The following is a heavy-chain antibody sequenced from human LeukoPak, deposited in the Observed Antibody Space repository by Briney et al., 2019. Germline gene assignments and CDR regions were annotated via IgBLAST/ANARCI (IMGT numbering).Heavy chain of an antibody. CDR2: IRYDGSNK. D-gene: IGHD3-22*01. V-gene: IGHV3-30*02. J-gene: IGHJ4*02. CDR3: ARERYYPFDY. Sequence: PGGSLRLSCAASGFTFSSYGMHWVRQAPGKGLEWVAFIRYDGSNKYYADSVKGRFTISRDNAKNSLYLQMNSLRAEDTAVYYCARERYYPFDYWGQGTLVTVSS. CDR1: GFTFSSYG.